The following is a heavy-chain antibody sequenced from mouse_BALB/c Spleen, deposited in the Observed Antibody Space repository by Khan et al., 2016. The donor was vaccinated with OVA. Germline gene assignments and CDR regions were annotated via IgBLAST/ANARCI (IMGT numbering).Heavy chain of an antibody. CDR1: GFTFSTYG. V-gene: IGHV5-6*01. J-gene: IGHJ3*01. CDR3: TRLAYYYDSEGFAY. CDR2: VSTGGGYT. Sequence: EVQGVESGGDLVKPGGSLKLSCAASGFTFSTYGMSWVRQTPDKRLERVATVSTGGGYTYYPDSVKGRFTISRDNAKNTLYLQMSGLKSEDTAMFYCTRLAYYYDSEGFAYWGQGTLVTVSA. D-gene: IGHD1-1*01.